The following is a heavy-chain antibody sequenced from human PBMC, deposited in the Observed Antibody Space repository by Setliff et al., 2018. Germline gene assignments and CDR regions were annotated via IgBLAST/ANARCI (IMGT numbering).Heavy chain of an antibody. CDR3: AGDPPGPHLVYTY. Sequence: PGGSLRLSCAASGFTFTSYAMNWVRQAPGKGLEWVSAISGSGGSTDYVDSVKGRLTISRDNSKNTLYLQMNGLRAEDTAIYYCAGDPPGPHLVYTYWGQGALVTVSS. CDR2: ISGSGGST. J-gene: IGHJ4*02. D-gene: IGHD3-16*01. CDR1: GFTFTSYA. V-gene: IGHV3-23*01.